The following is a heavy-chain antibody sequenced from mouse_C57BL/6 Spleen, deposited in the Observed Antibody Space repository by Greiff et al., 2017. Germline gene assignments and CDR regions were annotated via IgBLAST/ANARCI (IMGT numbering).Heavy chain of an antibody. V-gene: IGHV5-6*01. Sequence: EVKVVESGGDLVKPGGSLKLSCAASGFTFSRYGMSWVRQTPDNRLEWVATISSGSGYTYYTDRVKGRFTLSRDNAKNTLYLQMSSRKSEDTAMYFCARHIGYYGSSPHCDYWGKGTTLTVSS. D-gene: IGHD1-1*01. CDR1: GFTFSRYG. CDR2: ISSGSGYT. J-gene: IGHJ2*01. CDR3: ARHIGYYGSSPHCDY.